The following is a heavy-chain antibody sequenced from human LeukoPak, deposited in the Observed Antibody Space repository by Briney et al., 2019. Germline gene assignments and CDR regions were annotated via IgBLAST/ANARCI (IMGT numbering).Heavy chain of an antibody. CDR3: ARDPPDIVVVPAAIYYYYYGMDV. CDR1: GYTFTSCG. CDR2: ISAYNGNT. Sequence: ASVKVSCKASGYTFTSCGISWARQAPGQGLEWMGWISAYNGNTNYAQKLQGRVTMTTDTSTSTAYMELRSLRSDDTAVYYCARDPPDIVVVPAAIYYYYYGMDVWGQGTTVTVSS. D-gene: IGHD2-2*02. J-gene: IGHJ6*02. V-gene: IGHV1-18*01.